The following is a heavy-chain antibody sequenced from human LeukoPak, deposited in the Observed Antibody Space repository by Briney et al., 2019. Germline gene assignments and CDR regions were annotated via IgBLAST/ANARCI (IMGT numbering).Heavy chain of an antibody. CDR1: GFTFSSYW. CDR2: INSDGSST. Sequence: GGSLRLSCAASGFTFSSYWMHWVRQAPGKGLVWVSRINSDGSSTSYADSVKGRFTISRDNAKNTLYLQMNSLRVEDTAVYYCARPPYFDFWSGFYSDHYYFMEVWGKGTSVTVS. V-gene: IGHV3-74*01. CDR3: ARPPYFDFWSGFYSDHYYFMEV. J-gene: IGHJ6*03. D-gene: IGHD3-3*01.